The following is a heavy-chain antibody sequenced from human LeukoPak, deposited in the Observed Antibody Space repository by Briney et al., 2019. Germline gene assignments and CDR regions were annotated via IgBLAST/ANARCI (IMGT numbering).Heavy chain of an antibody. CDR1: GGSISSGSYY. D-gene: IGHD5-18*01. V-gene: IGHV4-61*02. J-gene: IGHJ4*02. CDR3: ARVSYSYGLK. CDR2: IYTSGST. Sequence: PSQTLSLTCTVSGGSISSGSYYWSWIRQPAGKGLEWIGRIYTSGSTNYSPSLKSRVTISVDTSKNQFSLKLSSVTAADTAVYYCARVSYSYGLKWGQGTLVTVSS.